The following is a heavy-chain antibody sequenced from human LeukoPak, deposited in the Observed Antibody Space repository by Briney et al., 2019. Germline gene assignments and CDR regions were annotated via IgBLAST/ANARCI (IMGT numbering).Heavy chain of an antibody. J-gene: IGHJ3*02. CDR1: GFTFNSHD. V-gene: IGHV3-30*02. Sequence: GGSLRLSCGASGFTFNSHDMHWVRQAPGKGRDWVAFIRYDGSYKYYADSMKGRFTISRDNSKNTLYLQMNSLRAEDTAVYSCANLRLDDGLDIWGQGTMVTVSS. CDR3: ANLRLDDGLDI. CDR2: IRYDGSYK.